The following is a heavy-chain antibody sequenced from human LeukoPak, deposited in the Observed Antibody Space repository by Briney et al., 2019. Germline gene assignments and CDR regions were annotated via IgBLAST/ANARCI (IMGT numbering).Heavy chain of an antibody. V-gene: IGHV4-38-2*02. CDR2: IHHSGST. D-gene: IGHD6-13*01. CDR1: GYSISSGFY. J-gene: IGHJ6*03. Sequence: SETLSLTCTVSGYSISSGFYWGWIRQPPGKGLEWIGNIHHSGSTYYKPSLKSRVTISADTSKNQFSLKLRSVTAADTAVYYCARTPTSRKRFLGGAATGTDYYYYYYMDVWGKGTTVTISS. CDR3: ARTPTSRKRFLGGAATGTDYYYYYYMDV.